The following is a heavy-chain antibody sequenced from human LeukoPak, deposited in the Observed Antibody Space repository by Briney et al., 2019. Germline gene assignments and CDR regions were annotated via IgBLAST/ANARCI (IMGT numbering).Heavy chain of an antibody. CDR2: ISAYNGNT. D-gene: IGHD6-13*01. CDR1: GFTFTSYG. V-gene: IGHV1-18*01. CDR3: ARGLDSSSWYPQWGYYYYGMDV. Sequence: ASVKVSCKASGFTFTSYGISWVRQAPGQGLEWMGWISAYNGNTNYAQKLQGRVTMTTDTSTSTAYMELRSLRSDDTAVYYCARGLDSSSWYPQWGYYYYGMDVWGQGTTVTVSS. J-gene: IGHJ6*02.